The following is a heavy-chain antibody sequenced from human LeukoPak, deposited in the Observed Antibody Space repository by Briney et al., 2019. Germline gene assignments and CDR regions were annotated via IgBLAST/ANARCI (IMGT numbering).Heavy chain of an antibody. CDR1: VCTLTELS. CDR3: DTVSAQGYFDWLLIY. CDR2: FDPEDGET. D-gene: IGHD3-9*01. J-gene: IGHJ4*02. Sequence: ASVNVSFKGSVCTLTELSMHWLRQAPGKGLEWMGGFDPEDGETIYAQKFQGRVTMTEDTSTDTAYMELSSLRSEDTAVYYCDTVSAQGYFDWLLIYWGQGTLVTVSS. V-gene: IGHV1-24*01.